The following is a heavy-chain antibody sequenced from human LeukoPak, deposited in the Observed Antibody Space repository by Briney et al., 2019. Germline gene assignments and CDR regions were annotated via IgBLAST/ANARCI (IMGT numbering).Heavy chain of an antibody. CDR2: IKQDGSEK. J-gene: IGHJ6*02. CDR3: ARPSAAAAAGTIGDSYYYGMDV. D-gene: IGHD6-13*01. Sequence: GGSLRLSCAASGFTFNNYWMSWVRQAPGKGLEWVANIKQDGSEKYYMDSVKGRFTISRDNAKNSLYLQMSSLGAEDTAVYYCARPSAAAAAGTIGDSYYYGMDVWGQGTTATVSS. V-gene: IGHV3-7*03. CDR1: GFTFNNYW.